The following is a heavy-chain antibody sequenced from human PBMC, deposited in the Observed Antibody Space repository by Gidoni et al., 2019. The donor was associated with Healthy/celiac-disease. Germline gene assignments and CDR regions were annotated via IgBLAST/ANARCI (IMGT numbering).Heavy chain of an antibody. Sequence: QVQLVESGGGVVQPGRSLRLPCAASGFTFRSYAMHWVRQAPGKGLEWVAVISYDGSNKYYADSVKGRFTISRDNSKNTLYLQMNSLRAEDTAVYYCARDRGDGYPPDAFDIWGQGTMVTVSS. CDR3: ARDRGDGYPPDAFDI. CDR1: GFTFRSYA. D-gene: IGHD5-12*01. V-gene: IGHV3-30*04. CDR2: ISYDGSNK. J-gene: IGHJ3*02.